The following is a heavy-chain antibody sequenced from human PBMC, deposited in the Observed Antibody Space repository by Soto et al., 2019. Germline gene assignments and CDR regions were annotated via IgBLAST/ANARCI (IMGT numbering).Heavy chain of an antibody. CDR1: GYTFTSYD. D-gene: IGHD3-22*01. CDR3: ARGSGRYYDSSGYYHNWFDP. CDR2: MNPNSGNT. J-gene: IGHJ5*02. Sequence: QVPLVQSGAEVKKPGASVKVSCKASGYTFTSYDINWVRQATGQGLEWMGWMNPNSGNTGYAQKFQGRVTMTRNTSISTAYMELSSLRSEDTAVYYCARGSGRYYDSSGYYHNWFDPWGQGTLVTVSS. V-gene: IGHV1-8*01.